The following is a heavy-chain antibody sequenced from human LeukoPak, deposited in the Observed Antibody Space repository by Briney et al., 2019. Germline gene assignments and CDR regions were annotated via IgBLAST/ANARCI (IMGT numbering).Heavy chain of an antibody. CDR3: ATEANGYFLY. CDR1: GYTLTQLS. CDR2: SDPEDGET. D-gene: IGHD3-22*01. Sequence: GASVKVSCKVSGYTLTQLSIHWVRQAPGKGLGWMGGSDPEDGETIYAQQFQGGLIMTEDTSTDTAYMEVSSLTTEDTAVYYCATEANGYFLYWGQGTLVTVSS. V-gene: IGHV1-24*01. J-gene: IGHJ4*02.